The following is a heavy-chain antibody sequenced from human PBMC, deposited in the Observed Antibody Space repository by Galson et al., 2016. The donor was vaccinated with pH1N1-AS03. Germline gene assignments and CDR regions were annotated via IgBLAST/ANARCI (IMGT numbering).Heavy chain of an antibody. D-gene: IGHD2-2*01. CDR2: IYDSGNT. J-gene: IGHJ5*02. V-gene: IGHV4-31*03. CDR1: GGSISSGNYF. Sequence: TLSLTCPVSGGSISSGNYFWNWIRQHPGKGLEWIGLIYDSGNTFYNPSLKSRVSISVDTSKNQFSLKLNSVTAADTAVYYCASVSLAYCSSTSCFRCDPWGQGTLVTVSS. CDR3: ASVSLAYCSSTSCFRCDP.